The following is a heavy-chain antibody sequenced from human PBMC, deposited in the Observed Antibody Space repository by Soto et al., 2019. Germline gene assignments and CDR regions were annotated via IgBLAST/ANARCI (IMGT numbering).Heavy chain of an antibody. D-gene: IGHD5-18*01. Sequence: EVQLVESGGGLVQPGGSLRLSCAASGFTFSSYWMHWVRQAPGRGLLGVSRNNTDGSTTTYADSVKGRFTISRDNAKDTLYLQMNSLRAEDTAVYYCARDRGYSDYWGQGTLVSVSS. CDR2: NNTDGSTT. V-gene: IGHV3-74*01. CDR1: GFTFSSYW. CDR3: ARDRGYSDY. J-gene: IGHJ4*02.